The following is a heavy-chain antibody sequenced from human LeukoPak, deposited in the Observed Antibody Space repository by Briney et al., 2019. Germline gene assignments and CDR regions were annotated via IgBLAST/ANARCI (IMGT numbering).Heavy chain of an antibody. D-gene: IGHD3-3*01. V-gene: IGHV4-59*01. J-gene: IGHJ3*02. Sequence: PPETLSLTCTVSGGSISSYYWSWIRHPPGKGLEWSGYTYYSGRTNYNPSPKSRATIPVDTSKNQFSLKLSSVTAADTAVYYCARERHYDFWSDHQGAFDICGQGTMVTVSS. CDR3: ARERHYDFWSDHQGAFDI. CDR1: GGSISSYY. CDR2: TYYSGRT.